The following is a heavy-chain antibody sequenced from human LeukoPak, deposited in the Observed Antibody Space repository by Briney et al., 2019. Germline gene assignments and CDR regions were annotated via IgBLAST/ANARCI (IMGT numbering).Heavy chain of an antibody. Sequence: GGSLRLSCAASGFTFSSYSMNWVRQAPGKGLEWVSYISSSSSTIYYADSVKGRFTISRDNAKNSLYLQMNSLRAEDTAVYYCAKVSGGGLYYDGMDVWGQGTTVTVSS. V-gene: IGHV3-48*01. J-gene: IGHJ6*02. CDR3: AKVSGGGLYYDGMDV. CDR1: GFTFSSYS. D-gene: IGHD1-14*01. CDR2: ISSSSSTI.